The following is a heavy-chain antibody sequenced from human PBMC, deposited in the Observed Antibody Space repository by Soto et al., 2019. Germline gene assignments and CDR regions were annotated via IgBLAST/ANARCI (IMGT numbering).Heavy chain of an antibody. CDR3: ANFNWYIDL. V-gene: IGHV4-34*01. CDR1: GGSFSGYS. Sequence: SETLSLTCAVNGGSFSGYSWTWIRQSPGKGLEWIGQINHSGSSIYSPSLKSRVTISLLNSKNQFSLELTSVTAADTAVYYCANFNWYIDLWGRATLVSVSS. CDR2: INHSGSS. J-gene: IGHJ2*01.